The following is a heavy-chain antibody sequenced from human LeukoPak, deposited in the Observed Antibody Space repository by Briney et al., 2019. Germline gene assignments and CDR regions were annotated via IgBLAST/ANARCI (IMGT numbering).Heavy chain of an antibody. D-gene: IGHD5-24*01. V-gene: IGHV3-11*01. J-gene: IGHJ4*02. CDR1: GFTFSDYY. CDR2: ISSSGSTI. Sequence: GGSLRLSCAASGFTFSDYYMSWIRQAPGKGLEWVSYISSSGSTIYYADSVRGRFTISRDNAEKSLILQMNSLRAEDTAVYYCAREPDGGGDGYNYPDYWGQGTLVTVS. CDR3: AREPDGGGDGYNYPDY.